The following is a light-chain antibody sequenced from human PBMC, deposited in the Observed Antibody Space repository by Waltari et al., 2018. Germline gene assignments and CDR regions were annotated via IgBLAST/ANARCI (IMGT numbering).Light chain of an antibody. CDR3: QQSHSAPLA. CDR1: RAITNY. Sequence: DIQMTQSPSSVSASLGDRVTITCRASRAITNYVNWYQQRPGLAPKLLIYAASTLQGGVPTRFSGSGSGTDFTLTISSLQIEDFATYYCQQSHSAPLAFGGGTRLEI. CDR2: AAS. J-gene: IGKJ4*01. V-gene: IGKV1-39*01.